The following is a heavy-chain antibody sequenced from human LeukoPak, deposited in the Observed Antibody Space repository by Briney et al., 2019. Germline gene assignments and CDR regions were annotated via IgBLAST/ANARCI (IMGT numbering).Heavy chain of an antibody. CDR2: ITGSGDST. Sequence: PGGSLRLSCAASGFTFSSYAMSWVRQVPGKGLEWVSAITGSGDSTYYADSVKGRFTISRDNSKDTLYVQMNSLRAEDTAVYYCAKDLWGGTDKEYYHNYGMDVWGQGTTVTVSS. CDR3: AKDLWGGTDKEYYHNYGMDV. D-gene: IGHD3-3*01. J-gene: IGHJ6*02. V-gene: IGHV3-23*01. CDR1: GFTFSSYA.